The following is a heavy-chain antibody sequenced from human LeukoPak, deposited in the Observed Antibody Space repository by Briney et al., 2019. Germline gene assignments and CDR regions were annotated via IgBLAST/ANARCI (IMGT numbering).Heavy chain of an antibody. Sequence: SLRLSCAASGFTFDDYAMHWVRQAPGKGLEWVSGISWNSGSIGYADSVKGRFTISRDNAKNSLYLQMNSLRAEDTALYYCAKDIGDYGDYHGAFDIWGQGTMVTVSS. CDR2: ISWNSGSI. CDR1: GFTFDDYA. V-gene: IGHV3-9*01. J-gene: IGHJ3*02. D-gene: IGHD4-17*01. CDR3: AKDIGDYGDYHGAFDI.